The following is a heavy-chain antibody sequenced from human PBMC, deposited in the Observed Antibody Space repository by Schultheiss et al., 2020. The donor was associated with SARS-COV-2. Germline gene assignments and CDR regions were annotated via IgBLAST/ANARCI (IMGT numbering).Heavy chain of an antibody. CDR2: ISSSSSTI. J-gene: IGHJ3*02. CDR1: GFTFSTFW. D-gene: IGHD3-10*01. V-gene: IGHV3-48*01. Sequence: GGSLRLSCEASGFTFSTFWMTWVRQAPGKGLEWVSYISSSSSTIYYADSVKGRFAISRDNAKNSLFLQMSSLRAEDTAVYYCAREGRVSGSGTDSFDMWGQGTLVTVSS. CDR3: AREGRVSGSGTDSFDM.